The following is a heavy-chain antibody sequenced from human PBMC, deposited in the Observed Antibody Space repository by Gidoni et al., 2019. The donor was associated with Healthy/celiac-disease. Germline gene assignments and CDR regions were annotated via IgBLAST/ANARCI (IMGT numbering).Heavy chain of an antibody. CDR3: ARGGLIVGASLRWGYYYYGMDV. D-gene: IGHD1-26*01. CDR2: INPNSGGT. J-gene: IGHJ6*02. V-gene: IGHV1-2*02. Sequence: QVQLVQSGAEVKKPGASVKVSCKASGYTFTGYYMHWVRQAPGQGLEWMGWINPNSGGTNYAQKFQGRVTMTRDTSISTAYMELSRLRSDDTAVYYCARGGLIVGASLRWGYYYYGMDVWGQGTTVTVSS. CDR1: GYTFTGYY.